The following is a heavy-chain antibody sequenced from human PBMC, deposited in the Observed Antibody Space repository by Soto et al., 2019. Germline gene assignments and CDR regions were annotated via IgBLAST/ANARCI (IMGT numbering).Heavy chain of an antibody. CDR2: ISASSTYT. CDR3: ARDSTDYGVFDY. CDR1: GFIFSVYQ. V-gene: IGHV3-11*06. Sequence: GGSLRLSCAASGFIFSVYQMTWIRQAPGKGLEWVSYISASSTYTDYADSVKGRFTISRDNAKNSLYLQINGLRAEDTAVYYCARDSTDYGVFDYWGQGTLVTVSS. J-gene: IGHJ4*02. D-gene: IGHD4-17*01.